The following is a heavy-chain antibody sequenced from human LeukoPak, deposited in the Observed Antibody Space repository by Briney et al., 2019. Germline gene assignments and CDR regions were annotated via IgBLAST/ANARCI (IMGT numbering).Heavy chain of an antibody. CDR1: GGSTSSGDYY. V-gene: IGHV4-30-4*08. CDR3: ARGGYGSGSSYYFDY. J-gene: IGHJ4*02. CDR2: IYYSGST. Sequence: PSETLSLTCTVSGGSTSSGDYYWSWIRQPPGKGLEWIGYIYYSGSTYYNPSLKSRVTISVDTSKNQFSLKLSSVTAADTAVYYCARGGYGSGSSYYFDYWGQGTRVTVSS. D-gene: IGHD3-10*01.